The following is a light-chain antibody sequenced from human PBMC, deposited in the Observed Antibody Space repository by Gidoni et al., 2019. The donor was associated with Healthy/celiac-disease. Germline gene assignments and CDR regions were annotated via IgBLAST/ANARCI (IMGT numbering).Light chain of an antibody. CDR1: HDISNY. V-gene: IGKV1-33*01. J-gene: IGKJ5*01. CDR2: DAS. CDR3: QQYDNLPIT. Sequence: DIQMTQSPSSLSAYVGDRVTITCQASHDISNYLNWYQQKPGKAPKLLIYDASNLETGVPSRFSGSGSVTDFTFTISSLQPEDIATYYCQQYDNLPITFGQGTRLEIK.